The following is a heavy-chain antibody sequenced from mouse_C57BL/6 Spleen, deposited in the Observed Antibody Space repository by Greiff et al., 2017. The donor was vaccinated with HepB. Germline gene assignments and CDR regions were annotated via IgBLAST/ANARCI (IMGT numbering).Heavy chain of an antibody. J-gene: IGHJ4*01. D-gene: IGHD2-5*01. Sequence: QVQLQQPGAELVKPGASVKLSCKASGYTFTSYWMQWVKQRPGQGLEWIGEIDPSDSYTNYNQKFKGKATLTVDTSSSTAYMQLSSLTSEDSAIYYCATYYSNLYAMDYWGQGTSVTVSS. CDR2: IDPSDSYT. V-gene: IGHV1-50*01. CDR1: GYTFTSYW. CDR3: ATYYSNLYAMDY.